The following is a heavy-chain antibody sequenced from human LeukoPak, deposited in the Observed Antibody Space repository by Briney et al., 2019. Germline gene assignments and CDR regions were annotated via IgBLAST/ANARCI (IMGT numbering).Heavy chain of an antibody. Sequence: SETLSLTCTVSGGSISGYYWSWIRQPPGKGPEWIGYIHYIGSTNYNPSLKSRVTISVDTSKNQFSLKVSSVTAADTAVYYCARDVLPQDYWGQGTLVTVSS. CDR1: GGSISGYY. CDR2: IHYIGST. V-gene: IGHV4-59*01. CDR3: ARDVLPQDY. D-gene: IGHD2-15*01. J-gene: IGHJ4*02.